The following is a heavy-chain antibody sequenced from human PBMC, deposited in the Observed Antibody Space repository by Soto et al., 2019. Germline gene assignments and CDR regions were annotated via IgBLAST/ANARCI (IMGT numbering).Heavy chain of an antibody. Sequence: QVRLQESGPVLVKPSQTLSLTCSVSGVSISSAYCYWRWLRQPPGKALEWLGDMSYSGSTYYNPSLQSRMTMSLDTSKNHCSLTLTSVTAADTAVYFCSRGTIDYFDTSRSGYGLDVWGQGTAVSVSS. CDR2: MSYSGST. J-gene: IGHJ6*02. CDR1: GVSISSAYCY. D-gene: IGHD3-22*01. CDR3: SRGTIDYFDTSRSGYGLDV. V-gene: IGHV4-30-4*01.